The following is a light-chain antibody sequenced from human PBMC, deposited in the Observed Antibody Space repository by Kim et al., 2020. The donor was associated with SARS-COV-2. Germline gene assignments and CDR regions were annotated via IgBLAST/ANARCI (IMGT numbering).Light chain of an antibody. Sequence: RVTIACTGKSSNSGGGYDVNGYQQLPRTPPKLLIFGNRERPSGVPDRFSGSKSGTSASLAITGLQAEDEADYYCQSYDSSLSSSVFGGGTQLTVL. CDR2: GNR. CDR1: SSNSGGGYD. J-gene: IGLJ3*02. V-gene: IGLV1-40*01. CDR3: QSYDSSLSSSV.